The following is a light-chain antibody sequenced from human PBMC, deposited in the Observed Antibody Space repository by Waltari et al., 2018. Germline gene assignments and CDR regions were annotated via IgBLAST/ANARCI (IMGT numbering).Light chain of an antibody. V-gene: IGKV3-20*01. CDR1: QSYSSSY. J-gene: IGKJ2*01. CDR3: QQYGISPGT. CDR2: GAS. Sequence: EIVLTQSPGTLSLSPGERAPLSCRASQSYSSSYLAWYQQKPGQAPSLLIYGASSRATGVPDRLSGSGSGTDFTLTISRLEPEDFAVYYCQQYGISPGTFGQGTKLEIK.